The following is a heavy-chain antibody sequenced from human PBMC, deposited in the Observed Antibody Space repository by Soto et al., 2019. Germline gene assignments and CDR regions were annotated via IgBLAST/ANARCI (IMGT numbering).Heavy chain of an antibody. CDR2: ISGSGGST. CDR3: AKDPYSSGPLS. D-gene: IGHD6-19*01. Sequence: PGGSLRLSCAASGFTFSSYDMSWVRQAPGKGLEWVSGISGSGGSTDYADSVKGRFTISRDNSKNTLFLQMNSLTAEDTAVYYCAKDPYSSGPLSWGQGTMVTVSS. V-gene: IGHV3-23*01. J-gene: IGHJ3*01. CDR1: GFTFSSYD.